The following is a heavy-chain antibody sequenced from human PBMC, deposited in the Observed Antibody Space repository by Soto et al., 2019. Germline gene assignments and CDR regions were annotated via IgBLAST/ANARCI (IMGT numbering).Heavy chain of an antibody. D-gene: IGHD6-13*01. Sequence: GGSLRLSCAASGFTFSSYGMHWVRQAPGKGLEWVAVISYDGSNKYYADSVKGRFTISRDNSKNTLYLQMNSLRAEDTAVYYCAKAPQQLVHWRYYYYGMDVWGQGTTVTVSS. V-gene: IGHV3-30*18. CDR3: AKAPQQLVHWRYYYYGMDV. J-gene: IGHJ6*02. CDR1: GFTFSSYG. CDR2: ISYDGSNK.